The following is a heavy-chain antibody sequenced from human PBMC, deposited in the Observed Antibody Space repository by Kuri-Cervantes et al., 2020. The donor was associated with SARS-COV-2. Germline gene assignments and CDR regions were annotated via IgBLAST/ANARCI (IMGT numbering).Heavy chain of an antibody. J-gene: IGHJ3*02. CDR3: ARDQFGDFGVVTYDAFDI. D-gene: IGHD3-3*01. Sequence: GESLKISCAASGFTFSSYSMNWVRQAPGKGLEWVSSISSSSSYIYYADSVKGRFTISRDNAKNSLYLQMNSLRAEDTAVYYCARDQFGDFGVVTYDAFDIWGQGTMV. CDR1: GFTFSSYS. CDR2: ISSSSSYI. V-gene: IGHV3-21*01.